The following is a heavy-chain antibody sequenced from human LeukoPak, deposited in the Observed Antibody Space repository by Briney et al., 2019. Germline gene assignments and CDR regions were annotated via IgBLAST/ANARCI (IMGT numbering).Heavy chain of an antibody. J-gene: IGHJ4*02. D-gene: IGHD5-18*01. CDR2: IYYSGST. V-gene: IGHV4-59*06. Sequence: PSETLSLTCTVSGGSISSYYWSWIRQPPGKGLEWIGYIYYSGSTYYNPSLKSRVTISVDTSKNQFSLKLSSVTAADTAVYYCARDSGSYGYNYWGQGTLVTVSS. CDR3: ARDSGSYGYNY. CDR1: GGSISSYY.